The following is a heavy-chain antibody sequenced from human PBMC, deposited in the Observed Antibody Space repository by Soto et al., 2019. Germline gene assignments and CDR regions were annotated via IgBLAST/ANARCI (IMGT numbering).Heavy chain of an antibody. J-gene: IGHJ4*02. CDR2: IYWDDDK. CDR3: AHSHPPIPPGYFDY. CDR1: GFSLSTSGVG. V-gene: IGHV2-5*02. Sequence: SGPTLVNPTQTLTLTCTFSGFSLSTSGVGVGWIRQPPGKALEWLALIYWDDDKRYSPSLKSRLTITKDTSKNQVVLTMTNMDPLETATYYCAHSHPPIPPGYFDYWGQGTLVTVSS.